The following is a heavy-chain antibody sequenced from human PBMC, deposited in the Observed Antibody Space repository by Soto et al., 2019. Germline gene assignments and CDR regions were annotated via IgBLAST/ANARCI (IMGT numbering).Heavy chain of an antibody. CDR1: GVSISSSSYY. CDR2: IYYSGST. V-gene: IGHV4-39*01. Sequence: SETLSLTCTVSGVSISSSSYYWGWIRQPPGKGLEWIGSIYYSGSTYYNPSLKSRVTISVDTSKNQFSLKLSSVTAADTAVYYCARQVVVEPYGVHWFDHWGPGRLVTVPS. CDR3: ARQVVVEPYGVHWFDH. J-gene: IGHJ5*02. D-gene: IGHD2-2*01.